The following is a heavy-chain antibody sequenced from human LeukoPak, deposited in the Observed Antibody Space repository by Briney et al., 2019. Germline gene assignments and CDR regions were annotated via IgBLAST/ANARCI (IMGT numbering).Heavy chain of an antibody. V-gene: IGHV4-4*07. CDR2: IYTCGST. D-gene: IGHD4-17*01. J-gene: IGHJ4*02. CDR3: ARGGGDYVPFDY. CDR1: GGSISSYY. Sequence: SETLSLTCTVSGGSISSYYWSWIRQPAGKGLGWIGRIYTCGSTNYNPSLKSRVTMSVDTSKNQFSLKLSSVTAADTAVYYCARGGGDYVPFDYWGQGTLVTVSS.